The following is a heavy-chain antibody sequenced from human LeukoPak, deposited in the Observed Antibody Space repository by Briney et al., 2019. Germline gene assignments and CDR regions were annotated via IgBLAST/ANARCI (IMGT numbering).Heavy chain of an antibody. D-gene: IGHD6-13*01. CDR1: GFTFSSYA. Sequence: GGSLRLSCAASGFTFSSYAMSWVRQAPGKGLEWVSAISGSGGSTYYADSVKGRFTISRGNSKNTLYLQMNSLRAEDTAVYYCAKCTQLVRRPIDYWGQGTLVTVSP. CDR3: AKCTQLVRRPIDY. CDR2: ISGSGGST. V-gene: IGHV3-23*01. J-gene: IGHJ4*02.